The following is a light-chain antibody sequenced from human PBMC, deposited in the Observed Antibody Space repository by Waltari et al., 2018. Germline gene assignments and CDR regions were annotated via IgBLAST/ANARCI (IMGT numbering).Light chain of an antibody. J-gene: IGKJ1*01. V-gene: IGKV3-20*01. Sequence: TLSCRASQSVGRSLAWYQQKPGQAPRLLIYDTSSRATGTPGRFSGSGSGTDFSLAISSLEPEDFAVYFCQHYVNLPVTFGQGTKVEI. CDR2: DTS. CDR1: QSVGRS. CDR3: QHYVNLPVT.